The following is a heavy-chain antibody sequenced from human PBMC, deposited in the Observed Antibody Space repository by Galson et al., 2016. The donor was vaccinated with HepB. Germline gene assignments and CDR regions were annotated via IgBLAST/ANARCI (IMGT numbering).Heavy chain of an antibody. V-gene: IGHV3-33*01. Sequence: SLRLSCASSGFTFSDYGMHWVRQAPGKGLEWVAVIWYDGSNKYYADSVKGRFSISRDNSKRTLYPQMNSLRVEDTAVYYCARDPLGYSSRWSLARDCFDIWGQGTKVTVSS. D-gene: IGHD6-13*01. J-gene: IGHJ3*02. CDR3: ARDPLGYSSRWSLARDCFDI. CDR1: GFTFSDYG. CDR2: IWYDGSNK.